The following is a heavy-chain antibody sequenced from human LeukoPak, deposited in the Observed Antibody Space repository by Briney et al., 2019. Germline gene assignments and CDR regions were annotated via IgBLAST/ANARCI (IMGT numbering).Heavy chain of an antibody. CDR2: IYHSGST. D-gene: IGHD6-19*01. CDR3: ARVIRYTSGWYGNYYFDY. V-gene: IGHV4-38-2*02. J-gene: IGHJ4*02. CDR1: GYSISSGYY. Sequence: PSETLSLTCTVSGYSISSGYYWGWIRQPPGKGLEWIGSIYHSGSTYSNPSLKSRVTISVDTSKNQFSLKLSSVTAADTAVYYCARVIRYTSGWYGNYYFDYWGQGTLVTVSS.